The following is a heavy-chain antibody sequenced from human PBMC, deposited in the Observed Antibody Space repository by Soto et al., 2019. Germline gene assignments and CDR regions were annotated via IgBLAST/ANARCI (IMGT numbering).Heavy chain of an antibody. D-gene: IGHD3-3*01. CDR2: INHSGST. J-gene: IGHJ6*03. CDR3: ARVPPYTIFGVVPKYYYYYYMDV. Sequence: SETLSLTCAVYGGSFSGYYWSWIRQPPGKGLEWIGEINHSGSTNYNPSLKSRVTISVDTSKNQFSLKLSSVTAADTAVYYCARVPPYTIFGVVPKYYYYYYMDVWGKGTTVTVSS. CDR1: GGSFSGYY. V-gene: IGHV4-34*01.